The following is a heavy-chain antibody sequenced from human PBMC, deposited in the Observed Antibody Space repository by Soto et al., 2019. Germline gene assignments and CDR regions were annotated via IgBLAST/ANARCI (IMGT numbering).Heavy chain of an antibody. J-gene: IGHJ4*02. D-gene: IGHD2-2*01. CDR3: AKNNLNYHLDY. Sequence: GGSLRLSCAASRNIFNGYGMHWVRQPPGKGLEWVAVIRYDGSNIFYADSVKGRFTISRDNSKNTLYLQMNSLRVEDTAVYYCAKNNLNYHLDYWGQGDLVTVSS. V-gene: IGHV3-33*06. CDR2: IRYDGSNI. CDR1: RNIFNGYG.